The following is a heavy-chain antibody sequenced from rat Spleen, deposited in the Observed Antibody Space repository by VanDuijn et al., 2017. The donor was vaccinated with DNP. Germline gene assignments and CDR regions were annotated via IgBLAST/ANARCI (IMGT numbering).Heavy chain of an antibody. Sequence: EVQLVESGGGLVQPGRSMKLSCAASGFTFSSFPMAWVRQAPTKGLEWVAAIFTSGGSTYYRDSVKGRFTISRDNAKSTLYLQMDSLRSEDTATYHCTTHPAAYFWGQGVMVTVSS. D-gene: IGHD1-2*01. J-gene: IGHJ2*01. CDR3: TTHPAAYF. CDR2: IFTSGGST. CDR1: GFTFSSFP. V-gene: IGHV5-46*01.